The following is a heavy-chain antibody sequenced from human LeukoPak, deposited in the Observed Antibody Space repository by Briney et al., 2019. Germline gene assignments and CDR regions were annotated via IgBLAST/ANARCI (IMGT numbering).Heavy chain of an antibody. Sequence: PGGSLRLSCAASGFTFSSYGMHWVRQAPGKGLEWVAFIRYDGSNKYYADSVKGRFTISRDNAKNSLYLQMNSLRAEDTAVYYCARGTGSGWRPWYYFDYWGQGTLVTVSS. CDR1: GFTFSSYG. V-gene: IGHV3-30*02. D-gene: IGHD6-19*01. CDR3: ARGTGSGWRPWYYFDY. CDR2: IRYDGSNK. J-gene: IGHJ4*02.